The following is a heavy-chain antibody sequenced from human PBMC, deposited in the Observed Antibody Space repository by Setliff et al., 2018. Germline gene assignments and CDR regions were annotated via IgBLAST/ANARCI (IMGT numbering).Heavy chain of an antibody. J-gene: IGHJ4*02. CDR1: GDSISSSNYN. Sequence: ASETLSLTCTVSGDSISSSNYNWGWIRQPPGKGLEWIAAIKYSGSTSFNPSLKSRVTIPVDKSKSQFSLKLSSVTAVDTAVYYCARQGTYCDGGGGSCFPPNYWGQGTLVTVSS. CDR2: IKYSGST. CDR3: ARQGTYCDGGGGSCFPPNY. V-gene: IGHV4-39*01. D-gene: IGHD2-15*01.